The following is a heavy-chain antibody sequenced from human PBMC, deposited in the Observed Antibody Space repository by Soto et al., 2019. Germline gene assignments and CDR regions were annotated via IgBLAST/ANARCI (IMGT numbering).Heavy chain of an antibody. CDR2: IWYDGSNK. D-gene: IGHD3-16*01. Sequence: GGSLRLSCAASGFTFSSYGMHWVRQAPGKGLEWVAVIWYDGSNKYYADSVKGRFTISRDNSKNTLYLQMNSLRAEDTAVYYCARGVGEVDGTHDWFDPWGQGTLVTVSS. J-gene: IGHJ5*02. CDR1: GFTFSSYG. CDR3: ARGVGEVDGTHDWFDP. V-gene: IGHV3-33*01.